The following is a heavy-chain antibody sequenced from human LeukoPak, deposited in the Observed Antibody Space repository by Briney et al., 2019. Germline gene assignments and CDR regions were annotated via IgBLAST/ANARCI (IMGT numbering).Heavy chain of an antibody. J-gene: IGHJ5*02. D-gene: IGHD6-13*01. Sequence: SQTLSLTCAISGDSVSSNSAAWNRIRQSPSRGLEWLGRTYYRSKWYNDYAVSVKSRITINPDTSKNQFSLQLNSVTPEDTAVYYCARGVAAAAYNWFDPWGQGTLVTVSS. CDR3: ARGVAAAAYNWFDP. CDR2: TYYRSKWYN. V-gene: IGHV6-1*01. CDR1: GDSVSSNSAA.